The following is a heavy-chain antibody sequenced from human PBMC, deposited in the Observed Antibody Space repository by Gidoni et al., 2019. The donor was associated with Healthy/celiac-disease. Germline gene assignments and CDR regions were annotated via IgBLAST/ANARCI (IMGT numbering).Heavy chain of an antibody. D-gene: IGHD6-19*01. CDR2: ISSGSSYI. CDR1: GFTFSSYS. V-gene: IGHV3-21*01. CDR3: ARDIYPSIAVAGT. Sequence: EVQLVESGGGLVKPGGSLRLSCAASGFTFSSYSMNWVRQAPGKGLEWVSSISSGSSYIYYADSVKGRFNISRDNAKNSLYLQMNSLRAEDTAVYYCARDIYPSIAVAGTWGQGTLVTVSS. J-gene: IGHJ4*02.